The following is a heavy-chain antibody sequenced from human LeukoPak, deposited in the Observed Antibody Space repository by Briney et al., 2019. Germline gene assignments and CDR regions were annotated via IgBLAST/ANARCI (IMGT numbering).Heavy chain of an antibody. CDR1: GFIFSNYE. D-gene: IGHD3-16*02. V-gene: IGHV3-48*03. J-gene: IGHJ5*02. CDR3: ARSPSSFDP. CDR2: INRGGGIA. Sequence: GGSLRLSCAASGFIFSNYEMNWVRQAPGKGLEWVSYINRGGGIAYYVDSVRGRFTISRDNTKNALYLQMNSLRAEDTAVYYCARSPSSFDPWGQGALVTVSS.